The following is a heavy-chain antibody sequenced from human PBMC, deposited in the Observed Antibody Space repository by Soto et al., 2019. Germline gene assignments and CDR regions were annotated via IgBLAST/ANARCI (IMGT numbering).Heavy chain of an antibody. V-gene: IGHV4-31*03. CDR3: ARGDDCSGGSCYRFYYYYGMDV. Sequence: QVQLQESGPGLVKPSQTLSLTCTVSGGSISSGGYYWSWIRQHPGKGLEWIGYIYYSGSTYYNPSLKSRVTISVDTSKNQFSLKLSSVTAADTAVYYCARGDDCSGGSCYRFYYYYGMDVWGQGTTVTVSS. CDR2: IYYSGST. D-gene: IGHD2-15*01. J-gene: IGHJ6*02. CDR1: GGSISSGGYY.